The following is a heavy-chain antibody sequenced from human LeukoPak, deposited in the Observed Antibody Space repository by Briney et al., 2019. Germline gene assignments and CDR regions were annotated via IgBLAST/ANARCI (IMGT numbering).Heavy chain of an antibody. J-gene: IGHJ4*02. CDR1: GFTFSSYS. V-gene: IGHV3-21*01. CDR2: ISSSSSYI. Sequence: GGSLRLSCAASGFTFSSYSMNWVRQAPGKGLEWVSSISSSSSYIYYADSVKGRFTISRDNAKNSLYLQMNSLRAEDTAAYYCARVPSSGWYLRSYFDYWGQGTLVTVSS. CDR3: ARVPSSGWYLRSYFDY. D-gene: IGHD6-19*01.